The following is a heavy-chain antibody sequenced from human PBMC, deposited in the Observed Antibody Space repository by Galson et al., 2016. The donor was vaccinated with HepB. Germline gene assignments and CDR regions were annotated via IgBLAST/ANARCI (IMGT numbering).Heavy chain of an antibody. D-gene: IGHD2-2*01. CDR3: ARGRPYCSSTSCYPTYYYYYGMDV. CDR1: GFTFGSYA. V-gene: IGHV3-30*03. CDR2: ISHDGIKT. Sequence: SLRLSCAASGFTFGSYAMSWVRQAPGKGLEWLAVISHDGIKTYSKDSAKGRFTVTRDNSKNTLYLQMNSLRAEDTAVYYCARGRPYCSSTSCYPTYYYYYGMDVWGQGTTVTVSS. J-gene: IGHJ6*02.